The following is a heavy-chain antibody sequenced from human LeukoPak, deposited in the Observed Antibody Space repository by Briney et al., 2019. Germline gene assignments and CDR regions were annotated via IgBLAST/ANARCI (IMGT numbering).Heavy chain of an antibody. CDR2: MNPNSGTT. Sequence: ASVKVSCKASGYSFISYDINWVRQATGQGLEWLGWMNPNSGTTGYAQNFQGRVSMTRDTAISTAYLELSNLRSDDTAVYFCARNLARTGDFDYWGRGTLVTVSS. CDR1: GYSFISYD. J-gene: IGHJ4*02. V-gene: IGHV1-8*01. D-gene: IGHD5-12*01. CDR3: ARNLARTGDFDY.